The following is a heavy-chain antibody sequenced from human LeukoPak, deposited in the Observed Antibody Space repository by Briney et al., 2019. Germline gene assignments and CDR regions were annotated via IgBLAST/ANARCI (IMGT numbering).Heavy chain of an antibody. CDR3: ARVSNLWFWDSPLDAFDI. CDR2: INPNSGGT. Sequence: ASVKVSCKASGYTFTGYYMHWVRQAPGQGLEWMGWINPNSGGTNYAQKFQGGVTMTRDTSISTAYMELSRLRSDNTAVYYCARVSNLWFWDSPLDAFDIWGQGTMVTVSS. J-gene: IGHJ3*02. D-gene: IGHD3-10*01. V-gene: IGHV1-2*02. CDR1: GYTFTGYY.